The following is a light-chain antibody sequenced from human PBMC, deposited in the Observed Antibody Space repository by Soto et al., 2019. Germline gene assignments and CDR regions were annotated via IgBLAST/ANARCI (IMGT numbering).Light chain of an antibody. J-gene: IGKJ2*01. CDR2: WGS. CDR3: VQAVQYPPYT. V-gene: IGKV2-28*01. CDR1: QSLLHSNGYNS. Sequence: IVMTQSPLSLPVNPREPASISCRSSQSLLHSNGYNSLDWYLQKLGQSQQPLINWGSNQASGGPDRLSGSGSGTDVTLKISRVEVEDGGVDYGVQAVQYPPYTAGQGNKLVIK.